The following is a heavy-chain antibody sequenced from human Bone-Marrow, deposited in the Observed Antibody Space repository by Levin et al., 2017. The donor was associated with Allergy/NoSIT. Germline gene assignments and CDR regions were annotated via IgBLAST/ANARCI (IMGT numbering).Heavy chain of an antibody. CDR2: FDREDAET. D-gene: IGHD3-3*01. Sequence: PGESLKISCKVSGYALTELSVPFVLLAPVKGLEWMGGFDREDAETIYAQKFQGRVTMTEDTSTDTAYLELAGLRSYDTAVYFCATKRIPATDYTLVYQHVMDVWGQGTTVTVSS. V-gene: IGHV1-24*01. J-gene: IGHJ6*02. CDR1: GYALTELS. CDR3: ATKRIPATDYTLVYQHVMDV.